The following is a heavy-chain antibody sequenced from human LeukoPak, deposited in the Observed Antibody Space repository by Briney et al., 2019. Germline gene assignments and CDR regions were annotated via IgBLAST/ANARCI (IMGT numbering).Heavy chain of an antibody. D-gene: IGHD3-22*01. V-gene: IGHV3-23*01. Sequence: GGSLRLSCAASGFTFSSYAMSWVRQAPGKGLEWVSAISGSGGSTNYADSVKGRFTISRDNSKNTLYLQMNSLRAEDTAVYYCAKSETMLVVVITTSFDYWGQGTLVTVSS. J-gene: IGHJ4*02. CDR3: AKSETMLVVVITTSFDY. CDR1: GFTFSSYA. CDR2: ISGSGGST.